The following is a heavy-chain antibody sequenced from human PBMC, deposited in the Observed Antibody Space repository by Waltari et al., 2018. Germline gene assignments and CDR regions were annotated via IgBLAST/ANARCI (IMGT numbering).Heavy chain of an antibody. D-gene: IGHD1-7*01. V-gene: IGHV1-69*02. CDR1: GGTFSSYT. J-gene: IGHJ3*02. CDR2: IIPILGIA. Sequence: QVQLVQSGAEVKKPGSSVKVSCKASGGTFSSYTISWVRPAPGQGLEWMGRIIPILGIANYAQKFQGRVTITADKSTSTAYMELSSLRSEDTAVYYCARGEVTGTTSTFDIWGQGTMVTVSS. CDR3: ARGEVTGTTSTFDI.